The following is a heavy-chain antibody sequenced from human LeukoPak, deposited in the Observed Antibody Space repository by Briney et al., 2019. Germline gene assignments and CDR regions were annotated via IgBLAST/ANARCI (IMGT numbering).Heavy chain of an antibody. CDR1: RDSISNYY. D-gene: IGHD1-26*01. CDR3: ARRRLPPRVGATLYYYYYVDV. Sequence: KASETLSLTCNVSRDSISNYYWSWIRQSPGKGLEWIGYIYYTGNTNYNPSLKSRVTMSVDTSKNQFSLKLSSVTAADTAVYYCARRRLPPRVGATLYYYYYVDVWGKGTTVTVSS. V-gene: IGHV4-59*01. J-gene: IGHJ6*03. CDR2: IYYTGNT.